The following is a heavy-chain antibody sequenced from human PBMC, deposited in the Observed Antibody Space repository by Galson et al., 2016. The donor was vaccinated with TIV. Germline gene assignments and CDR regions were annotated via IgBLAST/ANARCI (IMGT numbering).Heavy chain of an antibody. Sequence: SLRLSCAAAGFTFSSHGMSWVRPAPGKGLEWVSGISAGGGTTHYADSVKGRFTISRDNSRNTLYLQMSSLRAEDTAVYYCAKVPRIVLVIGDPYFFDYWGQGTLATVSS. D-gene: IGHD3-22*01. J-gene: IGHJ4*02. CDR3: AKVPRIVLVIGDPYFFDY. CDR1: GFTFSSHG. CDR2: ISAGGGTT. V-gene: IGHV3-23*01.